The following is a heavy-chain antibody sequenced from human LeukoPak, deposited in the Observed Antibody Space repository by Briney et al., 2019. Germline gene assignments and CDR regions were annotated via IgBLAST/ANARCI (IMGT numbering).Heavy chain of an antibody. V-gene: IGHV4-59*08. CDR3: ARRRSDNWGSGNAFDI. CDR1: GGSISSYY. J-gene: IGHJ3*02. Sequence: SETLSLTCTVSGGSISSYYWSWIRQPPGKGLEWIGYIYYSGSTNYNPSLKSRVTVSVDTSKNQFSLKLSSVTAADTAVYYCARRRSDNWGSGNAFDIWGQGTMVTVSS. CDR2: IYYSGST. D-gene: IGHD7-27*01.